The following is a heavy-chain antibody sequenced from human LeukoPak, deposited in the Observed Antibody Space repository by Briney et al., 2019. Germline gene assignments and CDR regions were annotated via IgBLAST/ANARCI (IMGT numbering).Heavy chain of an antibody. Sequence: GASVKVSCKASGGTFSSYAISWVRQAPGQGLEWMGIINPSGGSTSYAQKFQGRVTMTRDTSTSTVYMELSSLRSEDTAVYYCARSQHYDSSGPSHFDYWGQGTLVTVSS. D-gene: IGHD3-22*01. CDR1: GGTFSSYA. V-gene: IGHV1-46*01. J-gene: IGHJ4*02. CDR3: ARSQHYDSSGPSHFDY. CDR2: INPSGGST.